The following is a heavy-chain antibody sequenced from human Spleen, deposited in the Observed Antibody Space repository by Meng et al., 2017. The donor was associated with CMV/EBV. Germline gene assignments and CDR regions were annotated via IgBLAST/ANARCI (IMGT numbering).Heavy chain of an antibody. Sequence: LSCAASGFTFSDYYMSWIRQAPGKGLEWVSYISSSGSTIYYTDSVKGRFTISRDNAKNSVYLQMNSLRAEDTAVYYCARDFNYESSYWGQGTLVTVSS. CDR3: ARDFNYESSY. D-gene: IGHD3-22*01. V-gene: IGHV3-11*01. CDR2: ISSSGSTI. J-gene: IGHJ4*02. CDR1: GFTFSDYY.